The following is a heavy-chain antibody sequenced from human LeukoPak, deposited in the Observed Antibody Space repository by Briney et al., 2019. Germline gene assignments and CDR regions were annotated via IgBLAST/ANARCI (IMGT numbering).Heavy chain of an antibody. CDR2: ISSSTNTM. CDR3: ARELNGYGYYFFDY. J-gene: IGHJ4*02. Sequence: SGGSLRLSCEVSGFPFTLYNMNWVRQAPGKGLEWLSYISSSTNTMYYADSVKGRFTISRDNAKNSLYLQMNGLGAEDTAVYYCARELNGYGYYFFDYWGPGTLVTVSS. V-gene: IGHV3-48*04. D-gene: IGHD3-16*01. CDR1: GFPFTLYN.